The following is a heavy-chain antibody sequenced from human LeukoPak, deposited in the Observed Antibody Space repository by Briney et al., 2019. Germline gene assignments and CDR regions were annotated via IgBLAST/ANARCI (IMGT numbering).Heavy chain of an antibody. Sequence: SETLSLTCTVSGGSISSGSYYWSWIRQPAGKGLEWIGRIYTSGSTNYSPPLKSRVTISVDTSKKQYSLKLSSVTAAETAVYYCARGYDFWSGYRYFYYYYYMDVWGKGTTVTVSS. D-gene: IGHD3-3*01. J-gene: IGHJ6*03. CDR3: ARGYDFWSGYRYFYYYYYMDV. V-gene: IGHV4-61*02. CDR1: GGSISSGSYY. CDR2: IYTSGST.